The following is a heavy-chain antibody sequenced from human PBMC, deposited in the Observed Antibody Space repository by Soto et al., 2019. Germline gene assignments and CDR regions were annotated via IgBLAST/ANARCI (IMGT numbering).Heavy chain of an antibody. J-gene: IGHJ6*02. CDR2: IYYSGSS. CDR3: AIAIVPTLGGTDV. D-gene: IGHD5-12*01. V-gene: IGHV4-30-4*01. CDR1: GGSIGSGDYY. Sequence: SGTVSLTCTVSGGSIGSGDYYWSWIRQPPGKGLEYIGYIYYSGSSHYNPSLKSRVTISLDTSRNQFSLKLSSVTAADTAVYYCAIAIVPTLGGTDVRDPATSGTGSS.